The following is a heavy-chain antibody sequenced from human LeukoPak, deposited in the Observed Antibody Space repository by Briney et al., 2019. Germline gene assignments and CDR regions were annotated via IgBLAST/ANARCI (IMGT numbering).Heavy chain of an antibody. Sequence: GASVKVSCKVSGHTLTELSMHWVRQAPGKGLEWMGGFDPEDGETIYAQKFQGRVTMTEDTSTDTAYMELSSLRSEDTAVYYCATPRGAAAANAAFDIWGQGTMVTVSS. CDR1: GHTLTELS. V-gene: IGHV1-24*01. J-gene: IGHJ3*02. CDR2: FDPEDGET. D-gene: IGHD6-13*01. CDR3: ATPRGAAAANAAFDI.